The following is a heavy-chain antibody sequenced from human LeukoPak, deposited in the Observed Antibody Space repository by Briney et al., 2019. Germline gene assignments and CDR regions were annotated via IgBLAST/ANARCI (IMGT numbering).Heavy chain of an antibody. CDR2: ISAYNGNT. Sequence: ASVKVSCKASGYTFTSYGISWVRQAPGQGLELMGWISAYNGNTNYAQKLQGRVTMTTDTSTSTAYMELRSLRSDDTAVYYCARGGDIVVVTAIVPFDYWGQGTLVTVSS. D-gene: IGHD2-21*02. CDR1: GYTFTSYG. J-gene: IGHJ4*02. CDR3: ARGGDIVVVTAIVPFDY. V-gene: IGHV1-18*01.